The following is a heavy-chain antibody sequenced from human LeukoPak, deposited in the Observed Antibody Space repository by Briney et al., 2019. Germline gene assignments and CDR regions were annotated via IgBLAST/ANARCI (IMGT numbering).Heavy chain of an antibody. D-gene: IGHD5-18*01. CDR1: GGSISSYY. CDR2: IYYSGST. J-gene: IGHJ5*02. Sequence: SETLSLTCTVSGGSISSYYWSWIRQPPGKGLEWIGFIYYSGSTNYHPSLKSRVTISVDTSKNQFSLKLSSVTAADTAVYYCARHSGVQLWNPNWFDPWGQGTPVTVSS. V-gene: IGHV4-59*08. CDR3: ARHSGVQLWNPNWFDP.